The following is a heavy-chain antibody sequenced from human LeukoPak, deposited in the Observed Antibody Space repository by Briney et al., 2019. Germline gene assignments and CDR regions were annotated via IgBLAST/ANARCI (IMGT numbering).Heavy chain of an antibody. CDR2: IYPGDFDT. V-gene: IGHV5-51*01. J-gene: IGHJ4*02. CDR1: GYRFTSYW. D-gene: IGHD3-10*01. CDR3: ARGTNYYGSGSYRYFDY. Sequence: PGASLKISCKSSGYRFTSYWIGGGRQMPGKGLEGMGIIYPGDFDTRYSPSFQGQVTISADKSISTAYLQWSRLKASDTAMYYCARGTNYYGSGSYRYFDYWGQGTLVTVSS.